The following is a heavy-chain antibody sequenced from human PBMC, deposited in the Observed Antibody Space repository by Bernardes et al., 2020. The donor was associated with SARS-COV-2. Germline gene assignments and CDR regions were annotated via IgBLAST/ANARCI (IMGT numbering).Heavy chain of an antibody. CDR3: ARQHLGGVTIFGVVTTDRYFDY. CDR1: GGSISSSSYY. Sequence: SETLSLTCTVSGGSISSSSYYWGWIRQPPGKGLEWIGNISYSGSTYYNPSLKSRVTISVDTSKNQFSLKLSSVTAADTAVYYCARQHLGGVTIFGVVTTDRYFDYWGQGTLVTVSS. D-gene: IGHD3-3*01. J-gene: IGHJ4*02. CDR2: ISYSGST. V-gene: IGHV4-39*01.